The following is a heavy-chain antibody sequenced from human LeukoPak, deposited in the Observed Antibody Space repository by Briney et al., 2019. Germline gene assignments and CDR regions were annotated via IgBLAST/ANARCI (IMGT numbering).Heavy chain of an antibody. J-gene: IGHJ6*02. Sequence: SETLSLTCAVYGGSFSGYYWSWIRQPPGKGLEWIGEINHSGGTNYNPSLKSRVTISVDTSKNQFSLKLSSVTAADTAVYYCARRYGGSRYYYYYYGMDVWGQGTTVTVSS. D-gene: IGHD1-26*01. CDR1: GGSFSGYY. V-gene: IGHV4-34*01. CDR2: INHSGGT. CDR3: ARRYGGSRYYYYYYGMDV.